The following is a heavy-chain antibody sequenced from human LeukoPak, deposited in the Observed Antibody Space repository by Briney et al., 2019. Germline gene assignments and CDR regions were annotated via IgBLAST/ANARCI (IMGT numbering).Heavy chain of an antibody. J-gene: IGHJ4*02. V-gene: IGHV4-39*07. D-gene: IGHD3-10*01. CDR2: IYYCGST. CDR1: GGSISSSSYY. Sequence: PSETLSLTCTVSGGSISSSSYYWGWIRQPPGKGLEWIGSIYYCGSTYYNPSLKSRVTISVDTSKNQFSLKLSSVTAADTAVYYCARDTPLPYGSGTIPYFDYWGQGTLVTVSS. CDR3: ARDTPLPYGSGTIPYFDY.